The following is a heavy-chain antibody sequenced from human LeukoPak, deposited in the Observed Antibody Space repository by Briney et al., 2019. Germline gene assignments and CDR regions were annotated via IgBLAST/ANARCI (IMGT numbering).Heavy chain of an antibody. J-gene: IGHJ4*02. CDR2: ISWNSGHI. D-gene: IGHD6-13*01. CDR3: ARAMAAAGNGEYYFDY. Sequence: GGSLRLSCAASGFTFDDYVMYWVRQAPGKGLEWVSGISWNSGHIDYADSVKGRFTISRDNAKNSLYLQMNSLRAEDMGLYYCARAMAAAGNGEYYFDYWSQGTLVTVSS. V-gene: IGHV3-9*03. CDR1: GFTFDDYV.